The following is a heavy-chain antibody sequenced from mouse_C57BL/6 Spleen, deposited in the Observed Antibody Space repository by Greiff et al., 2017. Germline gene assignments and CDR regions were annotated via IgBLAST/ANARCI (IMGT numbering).Heavy chain of an antibody. CDR3: TTLPGGGFAY. CDR2: IDPETGGT. CDR1: GYTFTDYE. V-gene: IGHV1-15*01. J-gene: IGHJ3*01. Sequence: LQESGAELVRPGASVTLSCKASGYTFTDYEMHWVKQTPVHGLEWIGAIDPETGGTAYNQKFKGKAILTADKSSSTAYMELRSLTSEDSAVYYCTTLPGGGFAYWGQGTLVTVSA.